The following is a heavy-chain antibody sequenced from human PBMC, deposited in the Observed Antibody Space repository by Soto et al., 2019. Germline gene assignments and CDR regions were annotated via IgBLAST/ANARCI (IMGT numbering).Heavy chain of an antibody. J-gene: IGHJ4*02. D-gene: IGHD5-18*01. V-gene: IGHV4-59*01. CDR1: GGSISSYY. CDR3: ARDNGYSYGYTLDH. Sequence: SETLSLTCTVSGGSISSYYWSWIRQPPGKGLEWIGYIYYSGSTNYNPSLKSRVTISVDTSKNQFSLKLSSVTAADTAVYYCARDNGYSYGYTLDHWGRGTLVTVSS. CDR2: IYYSGST.